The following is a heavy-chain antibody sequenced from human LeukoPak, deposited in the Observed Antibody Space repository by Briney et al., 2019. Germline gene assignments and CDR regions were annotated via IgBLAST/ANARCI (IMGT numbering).Heavy chain of an antibody. V-gene: IGHV3-23*01. J-gene: IGHJ4*02. Sequence: GWSLRLSCAASGFTFSSYAMSWVRQAPGKGLEWVSAISGSGGSTYYAESVKGRFAISRNNSKDTLYVQINTLTSEDTAVYYCAKVRDDFWSGYYIEGISVFDYWGQGTLVSVS. D-gene: IGHD3-3*01. CDR3: AKVRDDFWSGYYIEGISVFDY. CDR1: GFTFSSYA. CDR2: ISGSGGST.